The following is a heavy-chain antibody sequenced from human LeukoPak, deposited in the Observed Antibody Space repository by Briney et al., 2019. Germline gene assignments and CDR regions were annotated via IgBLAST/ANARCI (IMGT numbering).Heavy chain of an antibody. CDR1: GYTFTGYY. V-gene: IGHV1-2*02. Sequence: ASVKVSCKASGYTFTGYYMHWVRQAPGQGLEWMGWINPNSGGTNYAQKFQGRVTMTRDTSISTAYMGLSRLRSDDTAVYYCAREDCSGGSCRILLDYWGQGTLVTVSS. J-gene: IGHJ4*02. CDR3: AREDCSGGSCRILLDY. CDR2: INPNSGGT. D-gene: IGHD2-15*01.